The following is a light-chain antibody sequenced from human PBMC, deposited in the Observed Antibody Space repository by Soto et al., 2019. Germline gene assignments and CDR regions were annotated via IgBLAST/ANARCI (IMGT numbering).Light chain of an antibody. CDR3: NSYTARRTYV. CDR2: NVS. J-gene: IGLJ1*01. Sequence: QSALTQPASVSGSPGQSITISCTGTSSDVGAFHFFTWYQQHPGKAPKLIICNVSEQPSGVSTRFSGSKSGNTASLTIAGLQAEDEADYYCNSYTARRTYVFGSGTKVNVL. V-gene: IGLV2-14*01. CDR1: SSDVGAFHF.